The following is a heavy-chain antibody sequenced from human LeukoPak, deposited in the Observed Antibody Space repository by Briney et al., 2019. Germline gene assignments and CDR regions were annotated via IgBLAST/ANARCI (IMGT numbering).Heavy chain of an antibody. D-gene: IGHD2-2*01. CDR3: ARDYQLRAFDI. V-gene: IGHV1-69*01. Sequence: SVTVSFMASGGTFINYAISWVRQAPGQGVEWMGGIIPIFGTANYAQKFQGRVTITADESTSIAYMELSSLRSDDTAVYYCARDYQLRAFDIWGQGTMVTVSS. J-gene: IGHJ3*02. CDR1: GGTFINYA. CDR2: IIPIFGTA.